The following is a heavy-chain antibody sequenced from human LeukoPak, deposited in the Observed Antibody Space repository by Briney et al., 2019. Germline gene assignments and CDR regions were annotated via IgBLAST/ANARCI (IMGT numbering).Heavy chain of an antibody. J-gene: IGHJ4*02. CDR1: GYTFTSYG. V-gene: IGHV1-2*02. Sequence: GASVKVSCKASGYTFTSYGISWVRQAPGQGLEWMGWINSNSGDTNYAQKFQGRVTMTRDTSISTAYMELSRLRSDDSAVYYCARDGGTAMGVIDYWGQGILVTVSS. CDR3: ARDGGTAMGVIDY. CDR2: INSNSGDT. D-gene: IGHD5-18*01.